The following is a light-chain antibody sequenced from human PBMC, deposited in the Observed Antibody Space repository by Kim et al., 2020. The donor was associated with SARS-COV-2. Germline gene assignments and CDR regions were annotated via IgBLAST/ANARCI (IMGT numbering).Light chain of an antibody. CDR2: GAS. CDR3: QQYNSWPPAFT. J-gene: IGKJ2*01. Sequence: SPGERVTLSCRASQTISRTLAWYQQRPGQSPRLLIYGASTRATGVPARFSGSGLGTEFTLTISSLQSEDFGVYYCQQYNSWPPAFTFGPGTKLEIK. CDR1: QTISRT. V-gene: IGKV3-15*01.